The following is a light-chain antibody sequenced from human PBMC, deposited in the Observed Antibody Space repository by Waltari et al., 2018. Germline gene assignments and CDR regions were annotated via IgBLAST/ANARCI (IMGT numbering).Light chain of an antibody. Sequence: SYVLTQPPSVSVAPRQTATITLGGGDIGSESVHWYQQKPGQAPLLVVYDDSDRPSGISERISGSNSGNPATLTISRVETGDEADYYCQVLSSISNHWVFGGGTKLTVL. J-gene: IGLJ3*02. CDR1: DIGSES. V-gene: IGLV3-21*02. CDR2: DDS. CDR3: QVLSSISNHWV.